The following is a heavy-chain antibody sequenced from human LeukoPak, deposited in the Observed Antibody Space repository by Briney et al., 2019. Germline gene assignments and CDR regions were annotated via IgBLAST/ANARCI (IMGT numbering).Heavy chain of an antibody. D-gene: IGHD3-22*01. V-gene: IGHV4-30-2*01. CDR2: IYHSGST. J-gene: IGHJ4*02. CDR3: ARNVGYYDSSGTFDY. Sequence: SETLSLTCAVSGGSISSGGYSWSWIRQPPGKGLEWIGYIYHSGSTYYNPSLKSRVTISVDRSKNQFSLKLSSVTAADTAVYYCARNVGYYDSSGTFDYWGQGTLATVSS. CDR1: GGSISSGGYS.